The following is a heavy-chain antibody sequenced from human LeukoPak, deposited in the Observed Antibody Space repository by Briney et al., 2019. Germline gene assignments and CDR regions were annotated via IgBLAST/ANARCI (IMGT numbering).Heavy chain of an antibody. CDR1: GFTFSNYG. J-gene: IGHJ5*02. V-gene: IGHV3-30*02. Sequence: GGSLRLSCVTSGFTFSNYGMHWVRQAPGKGLEWLTFIQFDGSNKLYADSVKGRFTVSRDTSKNTVYLQMTSLRVEDTAVYYCAKTDSIVVVRGWFDPWGQGTLVTVSS. CDR2: IQFDGSNK. CDR3: AKTDSIVVVRGWFDP. D-gene: IGHD2-2*01.